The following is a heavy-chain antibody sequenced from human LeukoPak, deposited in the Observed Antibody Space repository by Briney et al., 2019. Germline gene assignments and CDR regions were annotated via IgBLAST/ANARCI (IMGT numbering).Heavy chain of an antibody. CDR2: IFDSGYT. J-gene: IGHJ4*02. D-gene: IGHD3-3*01. CDR1: GGSTSSYY. V-gene: IGHV4-59*01. Sequence: SETLSLTCTVSGGSTSSYYWSWIRQPPGKGPELIGYIFDSGYTNYNPSLDSRVTISVDTSKNQFSLKLTSVTAADTAVYYCARAKAFGVVRSFDHWGQGTLVTVSS. CDR3: ARAKAFGVVRSFDH.